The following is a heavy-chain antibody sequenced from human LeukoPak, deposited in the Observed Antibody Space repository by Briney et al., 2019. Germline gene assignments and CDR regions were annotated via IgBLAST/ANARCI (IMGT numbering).Heavy chain of an antibody. V-gene: IGHV3-23*01. Sequence: GGSLRLSCAGSGFRFSIYGMNWVRQAPGKVLEWVSGISPGGGPTYYAESVKGRFTISRDDSKNTLYLQMNNLRVEDTAVYYCAKDGAWLRFDDWGQGILVTVSS. CDR3: AKDGAWLRFDD. D-gene: IGHD5-12*01. J-gene: IGHJ4*02. CDR2: ISPGGGPT. CDR1: GFRFSIYG.